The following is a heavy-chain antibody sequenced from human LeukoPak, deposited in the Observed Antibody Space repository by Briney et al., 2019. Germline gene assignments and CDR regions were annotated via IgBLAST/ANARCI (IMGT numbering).Heavy chain of an antibody. Sequence: PSETLSLTCTVSGGSISSYYWSWIRQPPGKGLEWIGYIYYSGSTNYNPSLKSRVTISVDTSKNQFSLKLSSVTAADTAVYYCARFPSGWDNWFDPWGQGTLVTVSS. J-gene: IGHJ5*02. CDR2: IYYSGST. CDR1: GGSISSYY. D-gene: IGHD6-19*01. V-gene: IGHV4-59*01. CDR3: ARFPSGWDNWFDP.